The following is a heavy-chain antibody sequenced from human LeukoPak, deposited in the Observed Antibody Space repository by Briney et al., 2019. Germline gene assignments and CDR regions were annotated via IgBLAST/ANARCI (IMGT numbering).Heavy chain of an antibody. J-gene: IGHJ4*02. CDR2: INPNSGGT. Sequence: GASVKVSCKASGYTFTDYYIHWVRQAPGQGLEWMGWINPNSGGTHYAQKFQGRVTMTRDTSISTAYMELSRLRSDDTAVYYCARGLRGSPAFDYWGQGTLVTVSS. D-gene: IGHD2-2*01. CDR1: GYTFTDYY. CDR3: ARGLRGSPAFDY. V-gene: IGHV1-2*02.